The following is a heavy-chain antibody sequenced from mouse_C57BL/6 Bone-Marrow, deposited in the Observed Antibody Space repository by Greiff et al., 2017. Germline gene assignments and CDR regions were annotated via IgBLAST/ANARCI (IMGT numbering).Heavy chain of an antibody. CDR1: GYSFTGYF. D-gene: IGHD1-1*01. J-gene: IGHJ4*01. Sequence: VQLQQSGPELVKPGDSVKISCKASGYSFTGYFMNWVMQSHGKSLEWIGRINPYNGDTFYNQKFKGKATLTVDKSSSTAHMELRSLTSEDSAVYYCARRGITTVVERAMDYWGQGTSVTVSS. CDR3: ARRGITTVVERAMDY. CDR2: INPYNGDT. V-gene: IGHV1-20*01.